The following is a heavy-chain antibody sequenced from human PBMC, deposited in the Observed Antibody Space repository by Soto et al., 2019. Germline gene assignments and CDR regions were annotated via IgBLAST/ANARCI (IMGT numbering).Heavy chain of an antibody. CDR3: ARSTPTYDRAFDI. V-gene: IGHV4-30-2*01. Sequence: QLQLQESGSGLVKPSQTLSLTCAVSGGSISSGGYSWNWIRQATGKGLEWIGNIYHHGSPSYNPSLRSRVTFSADNSTNRFSRTLSSVTAAGTAVYFCARSTPTYDRAFDIWGRGTMVTFSS. CDR1: GGSISSGGYS. CDR2: IYHHGSP. J-gene: IGHJ3*02. D-gene: IGHD3-16*01.